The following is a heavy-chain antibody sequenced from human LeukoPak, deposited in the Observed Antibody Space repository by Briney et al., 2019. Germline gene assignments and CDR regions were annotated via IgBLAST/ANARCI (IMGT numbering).Heavy chain of an antibody. D-gene: IGHD6-6*01. J-gene: IGHJ3*02. CDR2: ISAYNGNT. CDR3: ARVHLPPYSSSSWANAFDI. CDR1: GYTFTSYG. Sequence: ASVKVSCKASGYTFTSYGISWVRQAPGQGLEWMGWISAYNGNTNYAQKLQGRVTMTTDTSTSTAYMELRSLRSDDTAVYYCARVHLPPYSSSSWANAFDIWGQGTMVTVSS. V-gene: IGHV1-18*01.